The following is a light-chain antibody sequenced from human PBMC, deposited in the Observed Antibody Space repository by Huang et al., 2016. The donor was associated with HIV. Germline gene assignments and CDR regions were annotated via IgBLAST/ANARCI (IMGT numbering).Light chain of an antibody. V-gene: IGKV1-39*01. CDR1: QTIRHY. Sequence: DIQMTQSPSSLSASVGDRVTITCRASQTIRHYLNWYQQKPGKAPKLLIYAASSLHSGVPSRVSGSGSGTDFALTISNLQPEDFATYYCQRSYSSLTFGQGTRLEIK. J-gene: IGKJ5*01. CDR2: AAS. CDR3: QRSYSSLT.